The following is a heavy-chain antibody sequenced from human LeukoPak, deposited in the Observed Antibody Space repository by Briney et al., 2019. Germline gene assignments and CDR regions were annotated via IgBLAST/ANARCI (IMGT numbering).Heavy chain of an antibody. J-gene: IGHJ4*02. CDR1: GFTFSRHW. CDR3: TSDTVDTAVGIDY. V-gene: IGHV3-74*01. CDR2: MNSDGSST. D-gene: IGHD5-18*01. Sequence: GGSLRLSCAGSGFTFSRHWMHWVRQAPGEGVVWVSRMNSDGSSTSYADSVKGRFIISRDNAKNTLYLQMNSLRAEDTAVYYCTSDTVDTAVGIDYWGQGTLVTVSS.